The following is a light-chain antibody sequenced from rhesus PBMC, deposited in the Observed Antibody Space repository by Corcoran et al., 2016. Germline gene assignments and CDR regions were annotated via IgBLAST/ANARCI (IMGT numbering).Light chain of an antibody. V-gene: IGKV1-74*01. CDR2: AAS. J-gene: IGKJ4*01. CDR1: ENVNNY. CDR3: QPSYGTPLT. Sequence: DIQMIQSPSSLSTSVGDRVTITCRASENVNNYLHWYQQKPGKAPKLLIYAASTLQSGVPSRFSGSGAGTDYTFTISGLQPEDVATYYCQPSYGTPLTFGGGTKVVIK.